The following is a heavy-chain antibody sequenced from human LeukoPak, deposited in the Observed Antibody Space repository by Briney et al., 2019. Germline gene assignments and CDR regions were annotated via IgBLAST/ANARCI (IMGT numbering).Heavy chain of an antibody. CDR1: VFTFSSYG. D-gene: IGHD6-13*01. Sequence: RRSLPLSCASSVFTFSSYGMHWFGQAPGKELEWVAVIWYDGSNKYYADFEKGRFTISRDNSKNTLYLQINSLRAEDTAVYYCARSIAAAGTPFDYWGQGTLVTVSS. CDR2: IWYDGSNK. CDR3: ARSIAAAGTPFDY. J-gene: IGHJ4*02. V-gene: IGHV3-33*01.